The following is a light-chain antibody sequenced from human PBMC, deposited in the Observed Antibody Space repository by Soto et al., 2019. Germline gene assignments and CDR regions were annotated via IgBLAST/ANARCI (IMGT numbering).Light chain of an antibody. CDR1: QNIRNY. CDR3: RQSYSSPWT. Sequence: DIQMSQSPSSLSASVRDSVTITCLAGQNIRNYLNWYQQKPGRAPKILIYAASSLQSGVPSRFSGGSSGTDFTLTITSQQPEASATDCCRQSYSSPWTFGQGTKVDNK. J-gene: IGKJ1*01. CDR2: AAS. V-gene: IGKV1-39*01.